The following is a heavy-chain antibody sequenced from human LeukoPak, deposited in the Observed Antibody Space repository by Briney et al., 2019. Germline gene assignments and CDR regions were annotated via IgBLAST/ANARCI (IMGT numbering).Heavy chain of an antibody. CDR1: GFTFSSYG. V-gene: IGHV3-33*01. J-gene: IGHJ4*02. CDR3: ARDTPFSSGWYGGVDY. D-gene: IGHD6-19*01. Sequence: GRSLRLSCAASGFTFSSYGMHWVRQAPGKGLEWVAVIWYDGSNKYYADSVKGRFTISRDNSKNTLYLQMNSLRAEDTAVHYCARDTPFSSGWYGGVDYWGQGTLVTVSS. CDR2: IWYDGSNK.